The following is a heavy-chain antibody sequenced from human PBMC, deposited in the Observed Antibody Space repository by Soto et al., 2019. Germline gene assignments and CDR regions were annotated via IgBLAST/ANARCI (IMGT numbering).Heavy chain of an antibody. J-gene: IGHJ4*02. Sequence: QVQLQESGPGLVKPSQTLSLTCTVSGGSISSGGYYWSWIRQHPGKGLEWIGYIYYSGSTYYNPSLKSRVTKSVDTSKNQFSLKLSSVTAADTAVYYCARGGGIVATIYESAFDYWGQGTLVTVSS. D-gene: IGHD5-12*01. CDR1: GGSISSGGYY. CDR2: IYYSGST. CDR3: ARGGGIVATIYESAFDY. V-gene: IGHV4-31*03.